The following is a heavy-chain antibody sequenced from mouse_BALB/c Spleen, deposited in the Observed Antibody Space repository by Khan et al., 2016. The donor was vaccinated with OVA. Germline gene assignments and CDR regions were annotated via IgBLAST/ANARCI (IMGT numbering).Heavy chain of an antibody. CDR3: ARVDYGYGFAY. D-gene: IGHD1-2*01. Sequence: EVELVESGGGLVQPGGSLRLSCATSGFTFTDYYMSWVRQPPGKALEWLGFIRKKASGYTTEYSASVKGRFTISRDNSQSILYLQMNTLRAEDSDTYDGARVDYGYGFAYWGQGTLVTVSA. CDR2: IRKKASGYTT. CDR1: GFTFTDYY. J-gene: IGHJ3*01. V-gene: IGHV7-3*02.